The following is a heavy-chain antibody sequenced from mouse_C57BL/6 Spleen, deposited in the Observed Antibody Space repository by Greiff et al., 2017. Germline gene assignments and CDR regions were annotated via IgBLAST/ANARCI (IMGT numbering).Heavy chain of an antibody. J-gene: IGHJ4*01. D-gene: IGHD2-9*01. CDR2: IYPGGGYT. Sequence: VQLKESGAELVRPGTSVKMSCKASGYTFTNYWIGWAKQRPGHGLEWIGDIYPGGGYTNYNEKFKGKATLTADKSSSTAYMQFSSLTSEDSAIYYCARSSYGYGGDYYAMDYWVKGTSVTVSS. CDR1: GYTFTNYW. CDR3: ARSSYGYGGDYYAMDY. V-gene: IGHV1-63*01.